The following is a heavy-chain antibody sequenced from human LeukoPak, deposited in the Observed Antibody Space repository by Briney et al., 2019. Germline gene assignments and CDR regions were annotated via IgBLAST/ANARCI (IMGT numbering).Heavy chain of an antibody. Sequence: GGSLRLSCAASGFTFSSYEMNWVRQAPGKGLEWVSYISSSGSTIYYADSVKGRFTISRDNAKNSLYLQMNSLRAEDTAVYFCARSYLAVAGSHFDYWGRGTLVTVSS. CDR1: GFTFSSYE. CDR2: ISSSGSTI. V-gene: IGHV3-48*03. D-gene: IGHD6-19*01. CDR3: ARSYLAVAGSHFDY. J-gene: IGHJ4*02.